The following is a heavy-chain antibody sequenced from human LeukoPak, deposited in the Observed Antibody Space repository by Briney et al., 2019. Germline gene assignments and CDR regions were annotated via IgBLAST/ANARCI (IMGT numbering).Heavy chain of an antibody. CDR2: ISGSGGSI. CDR3: AKGPRTVRFGDRHNGMFDY. D-gene: IGHD3-10*01. Sequence: PGGTLRLSCAASGFTFSNYAMNWVRQAPGKGLEWVSVISGSGGSIYYADSVKGRFTISRDNSKNTLYLQMNSLRAEDTAVYYCAKGPRTVRFGDRHNGMFDYWGQGTLVTVSS. J-gene: IGHJ4*02. CDR1: GFTFSNYA. V-gene: IGHV3-23*01.